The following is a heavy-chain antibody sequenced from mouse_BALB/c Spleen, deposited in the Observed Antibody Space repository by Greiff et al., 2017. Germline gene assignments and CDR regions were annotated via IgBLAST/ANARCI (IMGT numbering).Heavy chain of an antibody. D-gene: IGHD2-1*01. Sequence: QVQLQQSGAELVRPGASVTLSCKASGYTFTDYEMHWVKQTPVHGLEWIGAIDPETGGTAYNQKFKGKATLTADKSSSTAYMELRSLTSEDSAVYYCTRRNYWFAYWGQGTLVTVSA. V-gene: IGHV1-15*01. J-gene: IGHJ3*01. CDR2: IDPETGGT. CDR3: TRRNYWFAY. CDR1: GYTFTDYE.